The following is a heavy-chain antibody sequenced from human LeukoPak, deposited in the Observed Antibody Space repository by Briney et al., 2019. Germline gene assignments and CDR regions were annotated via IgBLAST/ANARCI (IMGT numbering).Heavy chain of an antibody. CDR3: ARDTYYYDSSGYYYGDLDY. V-gene: IGHV1-69*13. CDR2: IIPIFGTA. Sequence: ASVKVSCKASGGTFSSYAISWVRQAPGQGLEWMGGIIPIFGTANYAQKFQGRVTITADESTSTAYMELSSLRSEDTAVYYCARDTYYYDSSGYYYGDLDYWGQGTLVTVSS. J-gene: IGHJ4*02. D-gene: IGHD3-22*01. CDR1: GGTFSSYA.